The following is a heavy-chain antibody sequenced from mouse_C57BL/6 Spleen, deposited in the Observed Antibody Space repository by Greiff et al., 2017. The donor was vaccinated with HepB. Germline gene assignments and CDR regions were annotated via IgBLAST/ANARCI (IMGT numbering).Heavy chain of an antibody. Sequence: VQLQQPGAELVKPGASVKLSCKASGYTFTSYWMHWVKQRPGRGLEWIGRIDPNSGGTKYNEKFKSKATLTVDKPTSTAYMQISGMTSDDAAVYYCARSLTTVVAKSFAYWGQGTLVTVSA. CDR3: ARSLTTVVAKSFAY. CDR1: GYTFTSYW. D-gene: IGHD1-1*01. CDR2: IDPNSGGT. V-gene: IGHV1-72*01. J-gene: IGHJ3*01.